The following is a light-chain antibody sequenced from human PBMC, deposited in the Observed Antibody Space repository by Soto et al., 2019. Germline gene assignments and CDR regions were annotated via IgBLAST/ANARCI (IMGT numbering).Light chain of an antibody. V-gene: IGKV3-11*01. Sequence: EIVLTQSPATLSLSPGERATLSCRASQSVSNSLAWYQQKPGQAPRLLIYDASNRATGIPARFSGSGSGTDFTLPISSLEPEDFAVYYCQQRRNWPLLTFGGGTKVEIK. CDR3: QQRRNWPLLT. J-gene: IGKJ4*01. CDR2: DAS. CDR1: QSVSNS.